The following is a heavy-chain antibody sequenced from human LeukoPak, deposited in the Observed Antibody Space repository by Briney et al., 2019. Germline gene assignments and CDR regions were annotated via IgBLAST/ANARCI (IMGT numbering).Heavy chain of an antibody. CDR1: GYTLTDYY. D-gene: IGHD4-11*01. J-gene: IGHJ4*02. CDR3: ARGATVTTYGLFDY. V-gene: IGHV1-2*02. Sequence: ASVTVSCKASGYTLTDYYMHWVRQAPGQGLEWMGWINPNSGGTNYAQKFQGRVTMTRDTTISTAYMELNRLRSDDTAVYYCARGATVTTYGLFDYWGQGTLVTVSS. CDR2: INPNSGGT.